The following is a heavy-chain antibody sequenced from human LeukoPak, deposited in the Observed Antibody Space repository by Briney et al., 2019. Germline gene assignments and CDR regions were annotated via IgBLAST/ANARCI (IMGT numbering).Heavy chain of an antibody. V-gene: IGHV3-30*18. CDR2: ISYDGSNK. CDR3: AKDQVDIVARGGYFDY. Sequence: GGSLRLSCAASGFTFSSYGMHWVRQAPGKGLEWVAVISYDGSNKYYADSVKGRFTISRDNSKNTLYLQMNSLRAEDTAVYYCAKDQVDIVARGGYFDYWGQGTLVTVSS. D-gene: IGHD5-12*01. CDR1: GFTFSSYG. J-gene: IGHJ4*02.